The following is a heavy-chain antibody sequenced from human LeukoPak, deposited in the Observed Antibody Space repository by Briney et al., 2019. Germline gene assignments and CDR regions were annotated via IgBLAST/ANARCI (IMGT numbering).Heavy chain of an antibody. Sequence: ASVKVSCKASGYTFTSYGISWVRQAPGQGLEWMGWINAYNGNTNYAQKLQGRVTMTTDTSTSTAYMELRSLRSDDTAVYYCARSREAYSSGWEYYFDYWGQGTLVTVSS. CDR1: GYTFTSYG. J-gene: IGHJ4*02. CDR2: INAYNGNT. V-gene: IGHV1-18*01. CDR3: ARSREAYSSGWEYYFDY. D-gene: IGHD6-19*01.